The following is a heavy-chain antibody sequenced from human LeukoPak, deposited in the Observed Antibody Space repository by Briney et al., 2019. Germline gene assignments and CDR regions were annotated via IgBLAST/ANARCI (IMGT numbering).Heavy chain of an antibody. J-gene: IGHJ4*02. CDR3: ARARSLSQTDY. CDR1: GYTFTSYA. CDR2: INPNSGGT. V-gene: IGHV1-2*02. D-gene: IGHD2-15*01. Sequence: ASVKVSCKASGYTFTSYAMNWVRQAPGQGLEWMGWINPNSGGTNYAQKFQGRVTMTRDTSISTAYMELSRLRSDDTAVYYCARARSLSQTDYWGQGTLVTVSS.